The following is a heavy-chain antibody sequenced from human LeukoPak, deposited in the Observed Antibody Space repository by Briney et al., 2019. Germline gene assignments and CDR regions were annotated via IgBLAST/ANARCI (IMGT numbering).Heavy chain of an antibody. V-gene: IGHV3-20*04. CDR1: GFTFDDYG. Sequence: GGSLSLSCAASGFTFDDYGMAWVRQVPGKGLEWVAGINWNGGTTAYADSVKGRFTISRDNAKNSLYLQMNSLRAEDTAFYYCARDLWGSSSSQLATFDYWGPGTPVTVSS. J-gene: IGHJ4*02. D-gene: IGHD6-6*01. CDR2: INWNGGTT. CDR3: ARDLWGSSSSQLATFDY.